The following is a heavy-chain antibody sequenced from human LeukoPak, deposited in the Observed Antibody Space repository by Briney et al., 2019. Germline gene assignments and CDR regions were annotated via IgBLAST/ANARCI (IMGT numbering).Heavy chain of an antibody. CDR1: GFTFSYHW. V-gene: IGHV3-7*01. CDR2: IKNDGAVK. D-gene: IGHD6-13*01. Sequence: GGSLTLSCAASGFTFSYHWMTWVRQAPGKGLEWVANIKNDGAVKTYVDSVKGRFTISRDNAKNSLYLQMNSLRAEDTAVYYCAKDSYSKGDFWGQGVLVTVSS. J-gene: IGHJ4*02. CDR3: AKDSYSKGDF.